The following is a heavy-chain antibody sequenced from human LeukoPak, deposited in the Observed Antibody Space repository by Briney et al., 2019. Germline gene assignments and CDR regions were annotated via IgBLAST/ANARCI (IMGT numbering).Heavy chain of an antibody. V-gene: IGHV3-73*01. CDR3: TRRFGVNSWWFDP. J-gene: IGHJ5*02. Sequence: PGGSLRLSCAASGFTFSSYGMHWVRRASGKGLEWVGRIRSKRNNYATAYAASVKGRFTISRDDSKNTAYLEMNSLKTEDTAVYYCTRRFGVNSWWFDPWGQGTLVTVSS. CDR1: GFTFSSYG. D-gene: IGHD4-23*01. CDR2: IRSKRNNYAT.